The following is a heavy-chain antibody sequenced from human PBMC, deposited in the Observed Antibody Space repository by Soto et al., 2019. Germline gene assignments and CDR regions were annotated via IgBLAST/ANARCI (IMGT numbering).Heavy chain of an antibody. D-gene: IGHD2-2*03. V-gene: IGHV3-23*01. J-gene: IGHJ4*02. CDR1: GFTFRTPS. CDR3: AKVWGEDGYCTRTSCLYYFHH. Sequence: GGAPRPSCEAPGFTFRTPSMRWVRHPPXKGVGWFSTISDSGSTYYADSVKGRFTISRDNSKNTLYLQMNSLRAEDTAIYYCAKVWGEDGYCTRTSCLYYFHHWGQGVLVTVSS. CDR2: ISDSGST.